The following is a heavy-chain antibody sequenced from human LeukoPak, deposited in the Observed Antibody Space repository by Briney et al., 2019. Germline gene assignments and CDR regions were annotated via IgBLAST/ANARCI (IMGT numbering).Heavy chain of an antibody. CDR1: GYTFTSYA. V-gene: IGHV1-3*01. CDR2: INAGNGNT. CDR3: ARDSRDKARGFGSWVFIDY. Sequence: ASVKVSCKASGYTFTSYAMHWVRQAPGQRLEWMGWINAGNGNTKYSQKFQGRVTITRDTSASTAYMELSSLRSEDTAVYYCARDSRDKARGFGSWVFIDYWGQGTLVTVSS. D-gene: IGHD6-13*01. J-gene: IGHJ4*02.